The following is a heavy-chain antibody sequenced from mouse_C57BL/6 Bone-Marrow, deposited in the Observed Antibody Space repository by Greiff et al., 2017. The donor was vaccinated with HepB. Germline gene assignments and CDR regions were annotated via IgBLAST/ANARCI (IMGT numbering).Heavy chain of an antibody. CDR2: IYPRSGNT. V-gene: IGHV1-81*01. CDR3: AREGDDYYFDY. CDR1: GYTFTSYG. J-gene: IGHJ2*01. Sequence: VKLQESGAELARPGASVKLSCKASGYTFTSYGISWVKQRTGQGLEWIGEIYPRSGNTYYNEKFKGKATLTADKSSSTAYMELRSLTSEDSAVYFCAREGDDYYFDYWGQGTTLTVSS. D-gene: IGHD2-4*01.